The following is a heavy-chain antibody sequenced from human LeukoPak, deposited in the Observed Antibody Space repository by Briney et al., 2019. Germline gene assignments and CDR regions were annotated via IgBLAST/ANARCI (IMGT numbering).Heavy chain of an antibody. CDR3: ARHGPPHWYFDL. V-gene: IGHV4-39*01. CDR1: GGSISSSSYY. CDR2: IYYSGST. Sequence: PSETLSLTCTVSGGSISSSSYYWGWIRQPPGKGLEWIGSIYYSGSTYYNPSLKSRVTISVDTSKNQFSLKLSSVTAADTAVYYCARHGPPHWYFDLWGRGTLVTVSS. J-gene: IGHJ2*01.